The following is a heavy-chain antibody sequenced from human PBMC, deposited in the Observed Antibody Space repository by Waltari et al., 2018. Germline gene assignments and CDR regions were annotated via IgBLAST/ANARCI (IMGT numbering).Heavy chain of an antibody. D-gene: IGHD6-6*01. CDR2: IKYGGTEK. J-gene: IGHJ4*02. V-gene: IGHV3-7*01. Sequence: EVQLGESGVGLVQPGVSLRPSSTASGFTFSRFYLSWFRQAPGEWMGWVANIKYGGTEKNYVDSVTGRFTISSDDAKNSLYLQMNSLRAADTAVYYCTKNVRPDYWGQGTLVTVSS. CDR3: TKNVRPDY. CDR1: GFTFSRFY.